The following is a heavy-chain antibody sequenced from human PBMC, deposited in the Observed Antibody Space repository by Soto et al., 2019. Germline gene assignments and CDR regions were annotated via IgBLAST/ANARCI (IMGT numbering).Heavy chain of an antibody. D-gene: IGHD1-26*01. CDR2: IHYSGSN. CDR1: GGSISSSSYY. Sequence: QLQLQESGPGLVKPSENLSLTCSVSGGSISSSSYYWGWIRQPPGKGLEWIGRIHYSGSNYYNPSLKSRGTISVDTSKTRFSQKLSSVTAADAPVYYCARPSGSYLSYFDYWGQGTLVTVSS. CDR3: ARPSGSYLSYFDY. V-gene: IGHV4-39*01. J-gene: IGHJ4*02.